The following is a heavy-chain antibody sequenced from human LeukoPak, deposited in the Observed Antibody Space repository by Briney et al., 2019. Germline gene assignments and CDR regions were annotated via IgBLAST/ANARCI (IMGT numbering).Heavy chain of an antibody. Sequence: ASVNVSCKTSGYTFTSYYIHWVRQAPGQGLEWMGLINSSGGSTAYSQRFQGGVTMTRDTSTSTVYMELSSLRSEDTAVYYCARGQQWVDYWGQGTLVTVSS. CDR3: ARGQQWVDY. CDR1: GYTFTSYY. D-gene: IGHD6-19*01. CDR2: INSSGGST. J-gene: IGHJ4*02. V-gene: IGHV1-46*01.